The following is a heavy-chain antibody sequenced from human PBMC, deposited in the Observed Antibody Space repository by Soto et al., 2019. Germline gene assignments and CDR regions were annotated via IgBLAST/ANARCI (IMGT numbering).Heavy chain of an antibody. CDR3: ARGGLYSYGPTLDY. D-gene: IGHD5-18*01. CDR1: CGSITSGGYY. Sequence: PSETLSLTCTVSCGSITSGGYYWSWIRQHPGKGLEWIGYIYYSGFTYYNPSLKSRVTISVDTSKNQFSLKLSSVTAADTAVYYCARGGLYSYGPTLDYWGQGTLVTVSS. V-gene: IGHV4-30-4*08. CDR2: IYYSGFT. J-gene: IGHJ4*02.